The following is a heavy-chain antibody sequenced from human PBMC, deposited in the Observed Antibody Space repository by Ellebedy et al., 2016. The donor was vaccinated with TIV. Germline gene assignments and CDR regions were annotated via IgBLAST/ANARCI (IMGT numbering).Heavy chain of an antibody. CDR1: GFSLTTDGMC. CDR2: IDWDDDK. J-gene: IGHJ4*02. D-gene: IGHD4-17*01. V-gene: IGHV2-70*01. Sequence: SGPTLVKPTQTLTLTCTFSGFSLTTDGMCVSWIRQPPGKALEWLALIDWDDDKYYITSLKTRLTISKDTSKNQVVLTMTNMDPVDTATYYCARMCAYGDHRLYWGQGTLVTVSS. CDR3: ARMCAYGDHRLY.